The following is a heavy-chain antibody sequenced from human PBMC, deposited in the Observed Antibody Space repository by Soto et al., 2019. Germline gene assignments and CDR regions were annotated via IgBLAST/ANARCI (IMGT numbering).Heavy chain of an antibody. V-gene: IGHV4-39*01. CDR2: IYYSGST. D-gene: IGHD3-10*01. CDR3: AKRGSGSYSNASDT. Sequence: QLQLQESGPGLVKPSETLSLTCTVSGGSISSSSYYWGWIRQPPGKGLEWIGSIYYSGSTYYNPSLNSRVTISVDTSKNQFSLKLTSVTAADTAVYYCAKRGSGSYSNASDTWGQGTMVTVSS. CDR1: GGSISSSSYY. J-gene: IGHJ3*02.